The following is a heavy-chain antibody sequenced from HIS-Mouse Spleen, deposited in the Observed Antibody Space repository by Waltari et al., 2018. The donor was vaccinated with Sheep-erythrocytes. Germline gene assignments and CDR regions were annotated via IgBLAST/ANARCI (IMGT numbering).Heavy chain of an antibody. CDR3: AKGGFGGNSNDAFDI. J-gene: IGHJ3*02. D-gene: IGHD3-16*01. CDR1: GCPFRGRG. Sequence: QVQLVESGGGVVQPGRSLRLSCAASGCPFRGRGMPWVGHAAGKGLEWVAVISYDGSNKYYADSVKGRFTISRDNSKNTLYLQMNSLRAEDTAVYYCAKGGFGGNSNDAFDIWGQGTMVTVSS. V-gene: IGHV3-30*18. CDR2: ISYDGSNK.